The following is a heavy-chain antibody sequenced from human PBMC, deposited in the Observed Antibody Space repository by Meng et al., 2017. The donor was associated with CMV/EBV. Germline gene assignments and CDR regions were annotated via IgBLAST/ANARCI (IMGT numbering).Heavy chain of an antibody. CDR2: IYYSGST. D-gene: IGHD2-21*02. J-gene: IGHJ6*02. CDR3: ARELYAGGDTSSSLDV. Sequence: SETLSLTCTVSGGSISSSSYYWGWIRQPPGKGLEWIGSIYYSGSTYYNPSLKSRVTISVDTSKNQFSLKLSSVTAADTAVYYCARELYAGGDTSSSLDVWGQGTTVTVSS. CDR1: GGSISSSSYY. V-gene: IGHV4-39*07.